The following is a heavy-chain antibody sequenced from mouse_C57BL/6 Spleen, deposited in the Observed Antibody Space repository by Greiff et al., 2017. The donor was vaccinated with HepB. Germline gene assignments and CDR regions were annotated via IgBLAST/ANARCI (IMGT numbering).Heavy chain of an antibody. CDR2: IDPNSGGT. Sequence: VQLQQPGAELVKPGASVKLSCKASGYTFTSYWMHWVKQRPGRGLEWIGRIDPNSGGTKYNEKFKSKATLTVDKPSSTAYMQLSSLTSEDSAVYYCARSLFITTVVATGYFDYWGQGTTLTVSS. D-gene: IGHD1-1*01. V-gene: IGHV1-72*01. CDR1: GYTFTSYW. J-gene: IGHJ2*01. CDR3: ARSLFITTVVATGYFDY.